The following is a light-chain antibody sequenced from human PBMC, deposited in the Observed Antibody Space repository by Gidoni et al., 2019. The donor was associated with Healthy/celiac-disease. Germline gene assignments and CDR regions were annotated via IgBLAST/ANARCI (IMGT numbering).Light chain of an antibody. CDR2: DDS. Sequence: SYVLPQPPSVSVAPGKTARMTCGGNNIGSKSGHWYQQKPGQAPVLVVYDDSDRPSGIPERFSGSNSGNTATLTISRVEAGDEADYYCQVWDSSSDHYVFGTGTKVTVL. V-gene: IGLV3-21*03. CDR3: QVWDSSSDHYV. J-gene: IGLJ1*01. CDR1: NIGSKS.